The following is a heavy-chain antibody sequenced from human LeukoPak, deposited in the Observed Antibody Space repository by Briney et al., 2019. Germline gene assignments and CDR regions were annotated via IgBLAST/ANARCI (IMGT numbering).Heavy chain of an antibody. J-gene: IGHJ6*03. D-gene: IGHD5-12*01. V-gene: IGHV1-2*02. Sequence: ASVKVSCKASGYTFTGYYMHWVRQAPGQGLEWMGWINPNSGGTNYAQKFQGRVTMTRNTSISTAYMELSSLRSEDTAVYYCARTYSGYTITRGGIAYYYYMDVWGKGTTVTISS. CDR2: INPNSGGT. CDR1: GYTFTGYY. CDR3: ARTYSGYTITRGGIAYYYYMDV.